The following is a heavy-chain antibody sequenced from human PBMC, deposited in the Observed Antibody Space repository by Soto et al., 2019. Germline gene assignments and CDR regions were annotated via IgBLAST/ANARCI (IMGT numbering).Heavy chain of an antibody. CDR2: MNPDSWNT. CDR1: GYIFTTYA. D-gene: IGHD1-7*01. J-gene: IGHJ6*02. Sequence: QVQLVQSGAEVRKPGASVKVSCKASGYIFTTYAISWVRQATGQGLEWMGWMNPDSWNTDYGEKFQGRVTMTMNTTIHTANMELSGLRSEDTAVYYCAGLLGDWNYQIDYYGMDVWGQGTTVTVSS. V-gene: IGHV1-8*01. CDR3: AGLLGDWNYQIDYYGMDV.